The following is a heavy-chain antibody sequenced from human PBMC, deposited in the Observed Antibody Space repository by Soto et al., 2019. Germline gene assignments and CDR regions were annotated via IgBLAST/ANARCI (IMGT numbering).Heavy chain of an antibody. V-gene: IGHV4-61*01. J-gene: IGHJ4*02. CDR1: VGSVSSGSYY. CDR2: IYYSGST. D-gene: IGHD1-26*01. CDR3: ARSPGISGSYWADY. Sequence: SLTCTVSVGSVSSGSYYWSWIRQPPGKGLEWIGYIYYSGSTNYNPSLKSRVTISVDTSKNQFSLKLSSVTAADTAVYYCARSPGISGSYWADYWGQGTLVTVSS.